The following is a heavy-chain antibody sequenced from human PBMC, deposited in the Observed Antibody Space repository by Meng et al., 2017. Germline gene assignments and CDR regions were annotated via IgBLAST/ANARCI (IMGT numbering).Heavy chain of an antibody. CDR3: ARDKRPSSSWYGNWFDP. D-gene: IGHD6-13*01. CDR2: IIPIFGTA. V-gene: IGHV1-69*06. CDR1: GGTFSSYA. J-gene: IGHJ5*02. Sequence: VRWGQSGARVKKPGSPVKVSCKASGGTFSSYAISWVRQAPGQGLEWMGGIIPIFGTANYAQKFQGRVTITADKSTSTAYMELSSLRSEDTAVYYCARDKRPSSSWYGNWFDPWGQGTLVTVSS.